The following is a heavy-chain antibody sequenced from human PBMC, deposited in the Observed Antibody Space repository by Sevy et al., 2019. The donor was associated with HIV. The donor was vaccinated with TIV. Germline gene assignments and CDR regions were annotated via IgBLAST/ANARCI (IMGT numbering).Heavy chain of an antibody. Sequence: GGSLRLSCSASGFTFSSYAMHWVRQAPGKGLEYVSAISSNGGSTYYADSVKGRFTISRDNSKNTLYLQMSSLRAEDTALYYCVKAGGYYDFWSGYYFPNYYYYYGMDVWGQGTTVTVSS. CDR1: GFTFSSYA. J-gene: IGHJ6*02. V-gene: IGHV3-64D*06. D-gene: IGHD3-3*01. CDR3: VKAGGYYDFWSGYYFPNYYYYYGMDV. CDR2: ISSNGGST.